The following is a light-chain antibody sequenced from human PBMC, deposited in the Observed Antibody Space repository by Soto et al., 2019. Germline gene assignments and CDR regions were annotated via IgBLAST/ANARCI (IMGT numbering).Light chain of an antibody. J-gene: IGKJ1*01. CDR3: QQYGSSPWT. CDR1: QSVSSSY. V-gene: IGKV3-20*01. Sequence: DSGLTQYKGTLSLSPGERATLSCRASQSVSSSYLAWYQQKPGQAPRLLIYGASSRATGIPDRFSGSGSGTDFTLTISRLEPEDFAVYYCQQYGSSPWTFGQGTK. CDR2: GAS.